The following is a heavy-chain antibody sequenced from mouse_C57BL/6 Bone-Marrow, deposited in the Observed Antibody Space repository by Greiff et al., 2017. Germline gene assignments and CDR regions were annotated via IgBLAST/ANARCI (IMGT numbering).Heavy chain of an antibody. CDR3: ARPDGDYAWYFDV. J-gene: IGHJ1*03. D-gene: IGHD2-13*01. CDR1: GYTFTDYY. CDR2: INPNNGGT. Sequence: EVQLQQSGPELVKPGASVKISCKASGYTFTDYYMNWVKQSHGKSLEWIGDINPNNGGTSYNQKFKGKATLTVDKSSSTAYMEIRSLKSEDSAVYYCARPDGDYAWYFDVWGTGTTVTVSS. V-gene: IGHV1-26*01.